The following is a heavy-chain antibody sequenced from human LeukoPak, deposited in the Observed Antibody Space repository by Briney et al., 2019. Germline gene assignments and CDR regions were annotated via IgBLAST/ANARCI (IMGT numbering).Heavy chain of an antibody. CDR2: IYYSGST. J-gene: IGHJ5*02. CDR3: AREQVTMVRGTPNWFDP. Sequence: SETLSLTCTVSGGSISSYYWSWIRQPPGKGLEWIGYIYYSGSTNYNPSLKSRVTISVDTSKNQFSLKLSSVTAADTAVYYCAREQVTMVRGTPNWFDPWGQGTLVTVSS. D-gene: IGHD3-10*01. V-gene: IGHV4-59*01. CDR1: GGSISSYY.